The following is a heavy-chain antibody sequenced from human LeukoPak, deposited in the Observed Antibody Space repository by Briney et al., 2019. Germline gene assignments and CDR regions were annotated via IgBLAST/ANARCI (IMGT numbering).Heavy chain of an antibody. V-gene: IGHV3-23*01. CDR2: ISGSSSVT. CDR1: GFTFTSYA. J-gene: IGHJ4*02. D-gene: IGHD1-26*01. Sequence: PGGSLRLSCAASGFTFTSYAISWVRQAPGKGLEWVSAISGSSSVTTYADSVKGRFTVSRDNSKNTVYLQMNSLRVDDTAVYHCAKDTYPYSGNHYYFDSWGQGIQVTASS. CDR3: AKDTYPYSGNHYYFDS.